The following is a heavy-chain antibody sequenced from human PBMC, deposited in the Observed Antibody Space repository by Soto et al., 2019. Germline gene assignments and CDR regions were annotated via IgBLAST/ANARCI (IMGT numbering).Heavy chain of an antibody. V-gene: IGHV4-34*01. CDR2: INHSGST. J-gene: IGHJ6*02. Sequence: SETLSLTCAVYGGSFSGYYWSWIRQPPGKGLEWIGEINHSGSTNYNPSLKSRVTISVDTSKNQFSLKLSSVTAADTAVYYCARGLSVTMIVVRDGMDVWGQGTTVTVSS. CDR1: GGSFSGYY. D-gene: IGHD3-22*01. CDR3: ARGLSVTMIVVRDGMDV.